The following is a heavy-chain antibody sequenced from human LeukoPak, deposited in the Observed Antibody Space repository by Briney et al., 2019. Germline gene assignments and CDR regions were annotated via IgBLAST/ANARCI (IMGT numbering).Heavy chain of an antibody. CDR1: GFTFSSYA. D-gene: IGHD3-3*01. CDR3: AKGDYDFWSGYHRFNY. Sequence: GGSLRLSCAASGFTFSSYAMSWVRQAPGKGLEWVSAISGSGGSTYYADPVKGRFTISRDNSKNTLYLQMNSLRAEDTAVYYCAKGDYDFWSGYHRFNYWGQGTLVTVSS. J-gene: IGHJ4*02. CDR2: ISGSGGST. V-gene: IGHV3-23*01.